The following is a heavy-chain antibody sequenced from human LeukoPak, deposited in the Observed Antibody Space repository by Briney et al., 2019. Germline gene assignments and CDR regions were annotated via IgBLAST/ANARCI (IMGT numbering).Heavy chain of an antibody. CDR3: AKGPLYYYGDNAWFGP. D-gene: IGHD4-17*01. Sequence: TGRSLTLSCAASGFTFSSSAMHWVRQAPGKGLEWVAVVFSDGTYKYYADSVKGRFTISRDNSKNMLFLQTNSLRAEDTAVYYCAKGPLYYYGDNAWFGPWGQGTLVTVSS. V-gene: IGHV3-30*18. CDR2: VFSDGTYK. J-gene: IGHJ5*02. CDR1: GFTFSSSA.